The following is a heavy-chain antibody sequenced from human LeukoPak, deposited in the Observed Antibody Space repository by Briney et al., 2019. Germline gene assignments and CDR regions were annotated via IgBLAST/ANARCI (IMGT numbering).Heavy chain of an antibody. J-gene: IGHJ4*01. D-gene: IGHD3-3*01. Sequence: YYADSVKGRFTISRDNSKNTVFLQMNSLRAEDTAVYYCARDPYSKIFGGWGHGTQVTVSS. V-gene: IGHV3-30*14. CDR3: ARDPYSKIFGG.